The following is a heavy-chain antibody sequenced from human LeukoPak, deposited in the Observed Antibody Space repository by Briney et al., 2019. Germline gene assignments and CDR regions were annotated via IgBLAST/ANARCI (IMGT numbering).Heavy chain of an antibody. D-gene: IGHD2-2*01. CDR1: GYTFTSYG. CDR3: ARDSPRYCTSTSCCDYYYHYGMDV. Sequence: ASVKVSCKASGYTFTSYGLSWVRQAPGQGLEWMGWISTYNGNTNYAQKLQGRVTMTTDTSTSTAYMELRSLRSDDTAVYYCARDSPRYCTSTSCCDYYYHYGMDVWGQGTTVTVSS. CDR2: ISTYNGNT. V-gene: IGHV1-18*01. J-gene: IGHJ6*02.